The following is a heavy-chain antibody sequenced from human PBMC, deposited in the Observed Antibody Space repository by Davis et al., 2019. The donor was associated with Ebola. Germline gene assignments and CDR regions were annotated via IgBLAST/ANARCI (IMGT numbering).Heavy chain of an antibody. Sequence: PGGSLRLSCAASGFTSDDYAMHWVRHAPGKGLECVSLISGDGGRTYYADSVKGRFTISRDNSKNSLYLQMNSLRTEDTALYYCGKADCGGDCRVVDYWGQGTLVTVSS. CDR3: GKADCGGDCRVVDY. V-gene: IGHV3-43*02. J-gene: IGHJ4*02. CDR2: ISGDGGRT. D-gene: IGHD2-21*02. CDR1: GFTSDDYA.